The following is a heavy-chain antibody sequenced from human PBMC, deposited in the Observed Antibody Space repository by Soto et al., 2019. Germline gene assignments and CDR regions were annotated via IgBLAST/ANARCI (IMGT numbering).Heavy chain of an antibody. J-gene: IGHJ3*02. D-gene: IGHD1-26*01. CDR1: GGSISSSSYY. V-gene: IGHV4-39*01. Sequence: QLQLQESGPGLVKPSETLSLTCTVSGGSISSSSYYWGWIRQPPGKGLEWIGSIYYSGSTYYNPSLKSRVTISVDTSKSQFSLKLSSVTAADTAVYYCARTLISGSYYQSAFDIWGQGTMVTVSS. CDR2: IYYSGST. CDR3: ARTLISGSYYQSAFDI.